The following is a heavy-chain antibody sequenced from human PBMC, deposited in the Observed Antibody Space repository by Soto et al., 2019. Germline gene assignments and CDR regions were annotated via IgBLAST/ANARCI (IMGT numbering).Heavy chain of an antibody. CDR3: ARDPSDLWEPDQYFQH. V-gene: IGHV3-21*01. Sequence: GSLRLSCAASGFTFSSYSMNWVRQAPGKGLEWVSSINSRSSYIYYADSVKGRFTISRDNAKNSLYLQMNSLRGEDTAVYYCARDPSDLWEPDQYFQHLGQGTRVTVSS. J-gene: IGHJ1*01. D-gene: IGHD1-26*01. CDR2: INSRSSYI. CDR1: GFTFSSYS.